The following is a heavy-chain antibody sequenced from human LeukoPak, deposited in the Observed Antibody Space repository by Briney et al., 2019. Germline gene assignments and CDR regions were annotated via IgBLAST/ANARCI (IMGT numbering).Heavy chain of an antibody. D-gene: IGHD6-6*01. CDR2: IYPGDSVT. V-gene: IGHV5-51*01. CDR3: ARHSEEYTSTSRFDP. Sequence: GESLKISCEGSGYSFATHWIGWVRQMPGKGLEWMGIIYPGDSVTRYSPSFQGQVTISADKSISTAYLQWRSLKASDTAMYYCARHSEEYTSTSRFDPWGQGTLVTVSS. CDR1: GYSFATHW. J-gene: IGHJ5*02.